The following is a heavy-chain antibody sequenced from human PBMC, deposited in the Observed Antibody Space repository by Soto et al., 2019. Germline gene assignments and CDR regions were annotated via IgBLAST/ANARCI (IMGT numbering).Heavy chain of an antibody. CDR2: IYHSGST. Sequence: PSETLSLTCAVSGGSISSGGYSWSWIRQPPGKGLEWIGYIYHSGSTYYNPSLKSRVTISVDRSKNQFSLKLSSVTAADTAVYYCARGGGQYYYDSSGYYFDYWGQGILVTVSS. CDR1: GGSISSGGYS. V-gene: IGHV4-30-2*01. D-gene: IGHD3-22*01. J-gene: IGHJ4*02. CDR3: ARGGGQYYYDSSGYYFDY.